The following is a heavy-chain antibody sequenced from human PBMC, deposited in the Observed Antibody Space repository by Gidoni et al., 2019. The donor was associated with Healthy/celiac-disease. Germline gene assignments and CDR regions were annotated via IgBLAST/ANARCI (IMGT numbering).Heavy chain of an antibody. CDR3: ARVIGYCSSTSCYYYYYGMDV. Sequence: QVQLQQWGAGLLTPSETLSLTCAVYGGSFSVYYWSWIRQPQGKGLEWIGEINHNGSPNYNPSLKSRVTISVDTSKNQFSLKLSSVTAADTAVYYCARVIGYCSSTSCYYYYYGMDVWGQGTTVTVSS. V-gene: IGHV4-34*01. CDR2: INHNGSP. CDR1: GGSFSVYY. D-gene: IGHD2-2*01. J-gene: IGHJ6*02.